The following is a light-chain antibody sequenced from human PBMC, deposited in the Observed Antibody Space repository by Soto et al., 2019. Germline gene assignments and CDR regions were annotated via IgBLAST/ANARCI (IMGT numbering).Light chain of an antibody. CDR1: QSVGSF. CDR3: QQRNSWPPTFT. V-gene: IGKV3-11*01. J-gene: IGKJ5*01. Sequence: SVLTQSPATLSLSPGERDTLSCRASQSVGSFLAWYQQKPGQAPRLLIYDTSIRATGIPARFSGSGSGTDFTLTISSLEPEDFAVYYCQQRNSWPPTFTFGQGTRLEI. CDR2: DTS.